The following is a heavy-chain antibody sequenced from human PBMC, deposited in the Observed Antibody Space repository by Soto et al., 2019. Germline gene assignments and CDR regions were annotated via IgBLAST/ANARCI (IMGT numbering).Heavy chain of an antibody. CDR3: APFAHPRLLWFGGLDY. CDR1: GFTFSSYA. D-gene: IGHD3-10*01. J-gene: IGHJ4*02. CDR2: ISGSGGST. V-gene: IGHV3-23*01. Sequence: GGSLRLSCAASGFTFSSYAMSWVRQAPGKGLEWVSAISGSGGSTYYADSEKGRFTISRDNSKNTLYLQMNSLRAEDTAVYYCAPFAHPRLLWFGGLDYWGQGTLVTVSS.